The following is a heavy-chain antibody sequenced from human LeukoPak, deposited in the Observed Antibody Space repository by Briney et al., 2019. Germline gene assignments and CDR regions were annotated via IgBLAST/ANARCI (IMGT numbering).Heavy chain of an antibody. CDR1: GFNFSSDW. V-gene: IGHV3-7*01. CDR3: ARDYGVYGVYAFDY. CDR2: IKQDGSEK. D-gene: IGHD4-17*01. Sequence: QTGGSLRLSCAASGFNFSSDWMSWVRQAPGKGLEWVANIKQDGSEKYYVDSVKGRFTISRDNAKNSLYLQMNSLRAEDTAVYYCARDYGVYGVYAFDYWGQGTLVTVSS. J-gene: IGHJ4*02.